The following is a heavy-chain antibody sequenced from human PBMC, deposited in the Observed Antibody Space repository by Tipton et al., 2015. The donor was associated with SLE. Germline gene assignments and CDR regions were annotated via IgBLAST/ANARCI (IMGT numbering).Heavy chain of an antibody. Sequence: AVSGFSVSGNHVTWVRQAPGKGLEWVSYISSSSSTIYYADSVKGRFTISRDNAKNSLYLQMNSLRAEDTAVYYCARGSTGSARDYWGQGALVTVS. CDR2: ISSSSSTI. CDR3: ARGSTGSARDY. D-gene: IGHD2-2*01. CDR1: GFSVSGNH. V-gene: IGHV3-48*01. J-gene: IGHJ4*02.